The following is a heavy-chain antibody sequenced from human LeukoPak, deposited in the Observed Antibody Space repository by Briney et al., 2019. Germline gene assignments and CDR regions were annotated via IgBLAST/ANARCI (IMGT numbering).Heavy chain of an antibody. CDR1: GGSFSGYY. J-gene: IGHJ6*02. CDR3: ARVTVTTPDYYGMDV. V-gene: IGHV4-34*01. D-gene: IGHD4-11*01. Sequence: SQTLSLTCAVYGGSFSGYYWSWIRQPPGKGLEWIGEINHSGSTNYNPSLKSRVTISVDTSKNQFSLKLSPVTAADTAVYYCARVTVTTPDYYGMDVWGQGTTVTVSS. CDR2: INHSGST.